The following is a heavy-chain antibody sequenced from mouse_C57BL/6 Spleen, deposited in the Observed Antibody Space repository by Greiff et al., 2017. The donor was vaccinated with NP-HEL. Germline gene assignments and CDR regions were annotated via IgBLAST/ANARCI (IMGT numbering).Heavy chain of an antibody. Sequence: EVMLVESGGGLVKPGGSLKLSCAASGFTFSSYAMSWVRQTPEKRLEWVATISDGGSYTYYPDNVKGRFTISRDNAKNNLYMQMSQLKSEDTAMYYCARAGAYYSNYDAMDYWGQGTSVTVSS. J-gene: IGHJ4*01. V-gene: IGHV5-4*03. CDR3: ARAGAYYSNYDAMDY. CDR2: ISDGGSYT. D-gene: IGHD2-5*01. CDR1: GFTFSSYA.